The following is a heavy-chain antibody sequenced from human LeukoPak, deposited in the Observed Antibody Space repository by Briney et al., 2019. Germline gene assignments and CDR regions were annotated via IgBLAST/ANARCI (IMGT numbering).Heavy chain of an antibody. V-gene: IGHV3-13*01. J-gene: IGHJ4*02. Sequence: GGSLRLSCTASGFTFIDYDMHWVRQVKGKVLEWVSAIGIRGDTHYSGSVKGRFTISRENAESSLYLQMNSLRAEDTAVYYCARGGIQVSGIDEFDYWGQGTLVTVSS. CDR2: IGIRGDT. D-gene: IGHD6-19*01. CDR3: ARGGIQVSGIDEFDY. CDR1: GFTFIDYD.